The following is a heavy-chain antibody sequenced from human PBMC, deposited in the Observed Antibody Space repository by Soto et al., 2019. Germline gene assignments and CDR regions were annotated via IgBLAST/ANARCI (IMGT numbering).Heavy chain of an antibody. CDR3: ARGHEHQLVFGSASIFDY. Sequence: ASVKVSCKASGYTLTSYGIRWGRQATGQGLERMGMLSASNGKTNYAQKLQVRVTRTTDTSTSTAYMELRSLRSDDTAVYYCARGHEHQLVFGSASIFDYWGQGTLVTVSS. V-gene: IGHV1-18*01. CDR1: GYTLTSYG. CDR2: LSASNGKT. J-gene: IGHJ4*02. D-gene: IGHD6-13*01.